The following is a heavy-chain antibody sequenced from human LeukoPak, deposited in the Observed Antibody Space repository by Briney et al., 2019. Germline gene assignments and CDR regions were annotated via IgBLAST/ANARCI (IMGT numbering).Heavy chain of an antibody. J-gene: IGHJ3*02. D-gene: IGHD3-3*01. CDR3: ARGERFLEWLSRRRAFDI. CDR2: INHSGST. Sequence: SETLSLTCAVYGGSFSGYYWSWIRQPPGKGLEWIGEINHSGSTNYNPSLKSRVTISVDTSKSQFSLKLSSVTAADTAVYYCARGERFLEWLSRRRAFDIWGQGTMVTVSS. CDR1: GGSFSGYY. V-gene: IGHV4-34*01.